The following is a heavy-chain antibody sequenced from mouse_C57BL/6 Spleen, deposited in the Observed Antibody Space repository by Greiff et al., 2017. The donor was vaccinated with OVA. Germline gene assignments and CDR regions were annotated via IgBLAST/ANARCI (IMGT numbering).Heavy chain of an antibody. CDR2: ISSGSSTI. V-gene: IGHV5-17*01. J-gene: IGHJ4*01. CDR1: GFTFSDYG. Sequence: EVKLMESGGGLVKPGGSLKLSCAASGFTFSDYGMHWVRQAPEKGLEWVAYISSGSSTIYYADTVKCRFHISRDNAKNTLLLQMTSLRSEDTAMYYCARRDDYAMDYWGQGTSVTVSS. CDR3: ARRDDYAMDY. D-gene: IGHD3-3*01.